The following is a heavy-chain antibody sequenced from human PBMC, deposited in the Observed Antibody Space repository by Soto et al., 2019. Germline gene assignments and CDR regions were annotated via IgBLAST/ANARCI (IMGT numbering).Heavy chain of an antibody. Sequence: SEPLSLTCTVSGGSISIGGCSWTWNRQSPGKGLEWIGYTYQSGSAYYNPSLKSRVTISVDRSKNQFSLNLTSVTAADTAVYYCARDYYGMDVWGQGTTVTVSS. CDR3: ARDYYGMDV. V-gene: IGHV4-30-2*06. CDR2: TYQSGSA. J-gene: IGHJ6*02. CDR1: GGSISIGGCS.